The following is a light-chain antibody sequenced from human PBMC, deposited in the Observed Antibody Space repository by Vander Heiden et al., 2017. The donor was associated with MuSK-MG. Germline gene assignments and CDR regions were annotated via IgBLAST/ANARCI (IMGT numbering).Light chain of an antibody. Sequence: SVVTQPPSASGTPGQRVTISCSGSSSNIGSTYVYWYQQLPGTAPRLLIYINNKRHAGDPDRFSASKSGTAAALAISVLGAEDEDDDYCASWEDSRGGRWVFGGGTKLTVL. CDR3: ASWEDSRGGRWV. J-gene: IGLJ3*02. V-gene: IGLV1-47*02. CDR1: SSNIGSTY. CDR2: INN.